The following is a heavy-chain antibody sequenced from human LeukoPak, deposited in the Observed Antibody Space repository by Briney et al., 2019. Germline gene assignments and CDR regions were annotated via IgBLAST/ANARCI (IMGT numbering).Heavy chain of an antibody. D-gene: IGHD3-22*01. J-gene: IGHJ3*02. Sequence: GGSLGLSCAASGFTFSSYAMSWVRQAPGKGLEWVSAISGSGDSTYFADSVRGRVTISRDNSMNTLSLQMSSLRAEDTAIYYCAKTSSAFYSAFDIWGQGTVVTVSS. CDR2: ISGSGDST. CDR3: AKTSSAFYSAFDI. CDR1: GFTFSSYA. V-gene: IGHV3-23*01.